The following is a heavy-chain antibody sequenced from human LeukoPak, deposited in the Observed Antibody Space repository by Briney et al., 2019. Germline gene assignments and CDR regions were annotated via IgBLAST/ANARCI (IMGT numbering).Heavy chain of an antibody. J-gene: IGHJ6*03. V-gene: IGHV4-59*08. CDR3: SNNGYYCIDV. Sequence: SETLSLTCTVSGGSISDYYGSWIRQPPGMGLEWIGYIYYSGSTKSDPSLRSRVTISVDKSKNQLSLKVYSVTAADTALYFWSNNGYYCIDVWGKGTTVTVSS. CDR1: GGSISDYY. CDR2: IYYSGST. D-gene: IGHD1/OR15-1a*01.